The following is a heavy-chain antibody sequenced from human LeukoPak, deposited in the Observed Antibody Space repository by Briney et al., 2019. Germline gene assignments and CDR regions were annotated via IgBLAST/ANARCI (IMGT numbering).Heavy chain of an antibody. V-gene: IGHV3-74*01. Sequence: GGSLRLSCAASGFTFSNYWMHWVRQAPGRGLVWVSRINIDETSTTYADSVKGRFTISRDNAKNTLYLQMNSMSADDTAVYYCARQSRATPDYWGQGTLVTVSS. CDR2: INIDETST. J-gene: IGHJ4*02. D-gene: IGHD4-23*01. CDR1: GFTFSNYW. CDR3: ARQSRATPDY.